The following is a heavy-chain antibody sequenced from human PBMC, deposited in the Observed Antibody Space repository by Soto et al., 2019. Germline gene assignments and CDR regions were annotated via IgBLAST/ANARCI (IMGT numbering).Heavy chain of an antibody. CDR3: AKDDFWKPKGAFDY. CDR1: GFTFSSYG. J-gene: IGHJ4*02. CDR2: ISYDGSNK. V-gene: IGHV3-30*18. D-gene: IGHD3-3*01. Sequence: GGSLRLSCAASGFTFSSYGMHWVRQAPGKGLEWVAVISYDGSNKYYADSVKGRFTISRDNSKNTLYLQMNSLRAEDTAVYYCAKDDFWKPKGAFDYWGQGTLVTVSS.